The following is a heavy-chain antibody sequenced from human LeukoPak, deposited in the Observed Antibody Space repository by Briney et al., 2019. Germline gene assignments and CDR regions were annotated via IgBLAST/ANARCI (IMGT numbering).Heavy chain of an antibody. Sequence: ASVKVSCKASGYTFTSYGISWVRQAPGQGLEWMGWISAYNGNTNYAQKLRGRVTMTTDTSTSTAYMELRSLRSDDTAVYYCARSGYSSSWSGQWLVQWTFDYWGQGTLVTVSS. J-gene: IGHJ4*02. CDR2: ISAYNGNT. V-gene: IGHV1-18*01. CDR3: ARSGYSSSWSGQWLVQWTFDY. CDR1: GYTFTSYG. D-gene: IGHD6-13*01.